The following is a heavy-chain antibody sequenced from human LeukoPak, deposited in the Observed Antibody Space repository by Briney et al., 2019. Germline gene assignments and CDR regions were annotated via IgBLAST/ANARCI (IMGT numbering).Heavy chain of an antibody. D-gene: IGHD6-13*01. Sequence: ASVKVSCKASGYTFTGDYMHWVRQAPGQGLEWMGWINPNSGGTNYAHKFQGRVTMTRDTSISTAYMELSRLRSDDTAVYYCAREQTPLISGYSSSWHDDAFDIWGQGTMVTVSS. J-gene: IGHJ3*02. CDR2: INPNSGGT. CDR1: GYTFTGDY. V-gene: IGHV1-2*02. CDR3: AREQTPLISGYSSSWHDDAFDI.